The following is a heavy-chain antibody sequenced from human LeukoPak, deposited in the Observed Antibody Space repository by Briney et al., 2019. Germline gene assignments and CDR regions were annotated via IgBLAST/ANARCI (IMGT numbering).Heavy chain of an antibody. V-gene: IGHV3-23*01. CDR1: GFTFSSYA. CDR2: ISGSGGST. Sequence: GGSLRLSCAASGFTFSSYAMSWVRQAPGKGLEWVSAISGSGGSTYYADSVKGRFTISRDNSKNTLYLQMNSLRAEDTAVYYCAKDTPGIAAANYNWFEPWGQGTLVTVSS. D-gene: IGHD6-13*01. J-gene: IGHJ5*02. CDR3: AKDTPGIAAANYNWFEP.